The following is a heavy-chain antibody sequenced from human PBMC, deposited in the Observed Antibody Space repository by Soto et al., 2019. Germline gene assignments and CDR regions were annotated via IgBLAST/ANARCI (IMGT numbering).Heavy chain of an antibody. CDR1: GYTFTNYA. J-gene: IGHJ4*02. CDR2: INPNSGGT. D-gene: IGHD5-12*01. V-gene: IGHV1-2*04. Sequence: ASVKVSCKASGYTFTNYAMHWVRQAPGQGLEWMGWINPNSGGTNYAQKFQGWVTMTRDTSISTAYMELSRLRSDDTAVYYCARVGYRIFHFDYWGQGTLVTVFS. CDR3: ARVGYRIFHFDY.